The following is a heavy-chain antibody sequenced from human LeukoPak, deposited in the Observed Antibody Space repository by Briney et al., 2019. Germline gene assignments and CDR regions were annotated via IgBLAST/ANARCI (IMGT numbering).Heavy chain of an antibody. J-gene: IGHJ3*02. CDR3: ASSQQYIGTYYSSRDDAFDI. V-gene: IGHV1-8*01. CDR2: MNPNSGNT. D-gene: IGHD1-26*01. CDR1: GYTFISYD. Sequence: ASVRVSCTASGYTFISYDINWVRQATGQGLEWMGWMNPNSGNTGYAQKFQARVTMTRSTSISTAHMELSSHRSEATAVYYCASSQQYIGTYYSSRDDAFDIWGQGTMVTVSS.